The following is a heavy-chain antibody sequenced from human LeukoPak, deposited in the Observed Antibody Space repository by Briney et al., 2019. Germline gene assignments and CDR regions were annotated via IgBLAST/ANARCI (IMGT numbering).Heavy chain of an antibody. CDR1: GDSFGSNNYYY. CDR3: ARGRITMVRGSYLGGHFDP. Sequence: SETLSLTCTVSGDSFGSNNYYYWGWIRQPPGKGLEWIGSIYYSGSTYYNPSLKSRVTISVDTSKSQFSLNLSSVTAADTAVYYCARGRITMVRGSYLGGHFDPWGQGTLVTVSS. CDR2: IYYSGST. D-gene: IGHD3-10*01. V-gene: IGHV4-39*07. J-gene: IGHJ5*02.